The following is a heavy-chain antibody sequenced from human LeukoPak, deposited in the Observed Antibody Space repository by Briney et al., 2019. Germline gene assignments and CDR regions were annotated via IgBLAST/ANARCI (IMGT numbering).Heavy chain of an antibody. V-gene: IGHV1-2*02. CDR1: GGTFIIYA. J-gene: IGHJ4*02. D-gene: IGHD4-17*01. CDR3: GRDNGDYVLDY. Sequence: ASVTVSFKASGGTFIIYAISWVRQAPGQGLEWMGWINPNSGGTKYAQRFQGRVTMTRDTSISTAYMEVSRLRSEDTAVYYCGRDNGDYVLDYWGQGTLVTVSS. CDR2: INPNSGGT.